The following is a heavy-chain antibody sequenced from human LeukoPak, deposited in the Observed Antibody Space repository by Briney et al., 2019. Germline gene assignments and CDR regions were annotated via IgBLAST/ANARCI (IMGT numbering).Heavy chain of an antibody. D-gene: IGHD4-17*01. CDR1: GGTFSSYA. CDR3: ARDLETETTSTH. J-gene: IGHJ4*02. Sequence: ASVKVSCMASGGTFSSYAISWVRQAPGQGLEWMGRIIPIFGTANYAQKFQGRVTITTDESTSTAYMELSSLRSEDTAVYYCARDLETETTSTHWGQGTLVTVSS. V-gene: IGHV1-69*05. CDR2: IIPIFGTA.